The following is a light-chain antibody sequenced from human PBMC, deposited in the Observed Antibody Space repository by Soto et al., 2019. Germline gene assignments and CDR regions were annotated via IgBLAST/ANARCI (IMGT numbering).Light chain of an antibody. J-gene: IGKJ1*01. Sequence: EVVMTQSPATLSMSPGERATLSCMASQSVSSSLAWYQQKPGQAPRLLIYGASTRATGIPDRFSGSGSETEFTLTISSLQAEDFAIYYCQQYNNWWTFGQGTKVELK. CDR2: GAS. V-gene: IGKV3-15*01. CDR1: QSVSSS. CDR3: QQYNNWWT.